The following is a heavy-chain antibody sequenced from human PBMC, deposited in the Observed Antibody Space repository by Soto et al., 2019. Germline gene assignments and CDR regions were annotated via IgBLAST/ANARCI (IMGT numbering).Heavy chain of an antibody. CDR2: FYSGST. Sequence: SETLSLTCIVSGASISSRSSYWVWIRQPPGKGLEWVGTFYSGSTYNNPSLKSRVTISVDTSKNQFSLKLSSVAAEDTAIYYCATTRGIAVGGSFDHWGQGTLVTVSS. CDR1: GASISSRSSY. J-gene: IGHJ5*02. V-gene: IGHV4-39*01. CDR3: ATTRGIAVGGSFDH. D-gene: IGHD6-13*01.